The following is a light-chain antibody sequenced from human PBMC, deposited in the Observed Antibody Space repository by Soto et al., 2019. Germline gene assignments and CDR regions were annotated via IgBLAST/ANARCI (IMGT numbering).Light chain of an antibody. CDR3: QQSYSTLRT. J-gene: IGKJ1*01. V-gene: IGKV1-5*01. Sequence: DIQMTQSPPSLSPSVGDRVTITCRASRSISDWLAWYQQKPGKAPELLIFDASNLKSGVSSRFSGSGSGTEFTLTISRLQPDDFATYYCQQSYSTLRTFGQGTKVDIK. CDR2: DAS. CDR1: RSISDW.